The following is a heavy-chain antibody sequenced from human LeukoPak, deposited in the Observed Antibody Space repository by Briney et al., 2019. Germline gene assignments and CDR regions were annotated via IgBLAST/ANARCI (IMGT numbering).Heavy chain of an antibody. D-gene: IGHD2-2*01. J-gene: IGHJ5*02. CDR1: GFTFVDYG. V-gene: IGHV3-20*04. CDR2: INYNGAIT. Sequence: GGSLRLSCATSGFTFVDYGLSWVRRAPGKGLEWLCAINYNGAITDYADSVKGRFTISRDNAKNSLYLQMNSLRAEDTAVYYCARDLWTNPSGFDPWGQGTLVTVSS. CDR3: ARDLWTNPSGFDP.